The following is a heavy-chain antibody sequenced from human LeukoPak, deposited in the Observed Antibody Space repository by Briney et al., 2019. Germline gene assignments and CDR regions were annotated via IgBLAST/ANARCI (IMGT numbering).Heavy chain of an antibody. CDR3: ARPLGRYYDFWSGYYDFGY. CDR2: ISYDGSNK. CDR1: GFTFSSYA. D-gene: IGHD3-3*01. J-gene: IGHJ4*02. Sequence: GGSLRLSCAASGFTFSSYAMHWVRQAPGKGLEWVAVISYDGSNKYYADSVKGRFTISRDNSKNTLYLQMNSLRAEDTAVYYCARPLGRYYDFWSGYYDFGYWGQGTLVTVSS. V-gene: IGHV3-30-3*01.